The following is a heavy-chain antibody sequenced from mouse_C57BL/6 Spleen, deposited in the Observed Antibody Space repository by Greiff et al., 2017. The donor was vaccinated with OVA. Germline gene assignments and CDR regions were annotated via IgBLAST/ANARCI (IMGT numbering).Heavy chain of an antibody. J-gene: IGHJ1*03. CDR2: IYPGDGDT. CDR1: GYAFSSSW. CDR3: ARPMVTTYWYCDV. D-gene: IGHD2-2*01. Sequence: QVQLQQSGPELVKPGASVKISCKASGYAFSSSWMNWVKQRPGKGLEWIGRIYPGDGDTNYNGKFKGKATLTADKSSSTAYMQLSSLTSEDSAVYFCARPMVTTYWYCDVWGTGTTVTVSS. V-gene: IGHV1-82*01.